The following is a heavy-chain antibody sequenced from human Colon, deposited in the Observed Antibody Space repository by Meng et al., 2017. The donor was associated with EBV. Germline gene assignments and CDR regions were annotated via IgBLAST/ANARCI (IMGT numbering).Heavy chain of an antibody. Sequence: QVQVQQWGAGLLKPLETLSLTCGVYGASFSGYYWSWIRQPPGKGLEWIGEVNPSGSTNYSPSLKSRVTISVDKSKNQFSLNLSSVTAADTAVYYCARVGQWLPIDYWGQGTLVTVSS. CDR3: ARVGQWLPIDY. V-gene: IGHV4-34*01. CDR2: VNPSGST. D-gene: IGHD6-19*01. J-gene: IGHJ4*02. CDR1: GASFSGYY.